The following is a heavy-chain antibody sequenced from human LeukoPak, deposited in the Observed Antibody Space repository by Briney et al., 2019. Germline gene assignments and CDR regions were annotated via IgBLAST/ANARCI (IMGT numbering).Heavy chain of an antibody. D-gene: IGHD6-13*01. Sequence: PSQTLSLTCAISGDSVSNKNTAWNWIRQSPSRGLEWLGRTYYRSKWHNTYAVSVKSRITINPDTSKNQFSLRLNSVTPEDTAVYYCARDPIAAAGTYYYYGMDVWGQGTTVTVSS. V-gene: IGHV6-1*01. CDR1: GDSVSNKNTA. CDR2: TYYRSKWHN. CDR3: ARDPIAAAGTYYYYGMDV. J-gene: IGHJ6*02.